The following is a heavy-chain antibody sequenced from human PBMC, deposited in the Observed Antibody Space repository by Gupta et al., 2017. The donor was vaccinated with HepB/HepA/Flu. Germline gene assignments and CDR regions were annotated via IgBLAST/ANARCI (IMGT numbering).Heavy chain of an antibody. V-gene: IGHV3-23*01. Sequence: EMQLLESGGGLVQPGESLRLSCVASGFTFSRYMMTWVRQAPGKGLEWVSYISAAGGTIDYGDSVKGRFTISRDNFKTTLYLQMSSLRAEDTAVYYCAKVDSVSGEFWGQGTLVTVSS. CDR1: GFTFSRYM. CDR3: AKVDSVSGEF. CDR2: ISAAGGTI. J-gene: IGHJ4*02. D-gene: IGHD3-10*01.